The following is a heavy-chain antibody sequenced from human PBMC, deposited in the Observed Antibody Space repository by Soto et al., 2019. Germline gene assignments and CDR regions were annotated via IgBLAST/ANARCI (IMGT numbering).Heavy chain of an antibody. V-gene: IGHV4-31*03. Sequence: QVQLQESGPGLVKPSQTLSLTCTVSGGSISSGGYYWSWIRQHPGKGLEWIGYIYYSGSTYYNPSLTSRVTISVDTSKNQFSRKLSSVTAADTAVYYCARFLREYAHWYFDLWCRRTLVTVSS. CDR2: IYYSGST. J-gene: IGHJ2*01. CDR1: GGSISSGGYY. D-gene: IGHD2-2*01. CDR3: ARFLREYAHWYFDL.